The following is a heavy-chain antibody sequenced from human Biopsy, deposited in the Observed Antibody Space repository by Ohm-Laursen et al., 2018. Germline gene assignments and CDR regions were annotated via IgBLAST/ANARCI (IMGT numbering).Heavy chain of an antibody. CDR2: IYYSGTT. CDR3: ARDDAVTVIRGLYY. V-gene: IGHV4-59*07. D-gene: IGHD2-21*02. CDR1: GGSISSYY. Sequence: PSVTLSLTCIVSGGSISSYYWNWIRQPPGKGLVWIGYIYYSGTTDYSPSLKSRVTISIDKSKNQFFLKLSSVTAEDTAVYYWARDDAVTVIRGLYYWGQGALVTVSS. J-gene: IGHJ4*02.